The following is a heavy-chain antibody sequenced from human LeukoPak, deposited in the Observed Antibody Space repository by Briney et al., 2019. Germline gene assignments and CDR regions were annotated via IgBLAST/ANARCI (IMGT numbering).Heavy chain of an antibody. J-gene: IGHJ4*02. D-gene: IGHD2-15*01. CDR1: GGSISSSSYY. V-gene: IGHV4-39*07. CDR2: IYYSGST. CDR3: ARGLYCSGGSCYSGDYFDY. Sequence: PSETLSLTCTVSGGSISSSSYYWGWIRQPPGKGLEWIGSIYYSGSTNYNPSLKSRVTISVDTSKNQFSLKLSSVTAADTAVYYCARGLYCSGGSCYSGDYFDYWGQGTLVTVSS.